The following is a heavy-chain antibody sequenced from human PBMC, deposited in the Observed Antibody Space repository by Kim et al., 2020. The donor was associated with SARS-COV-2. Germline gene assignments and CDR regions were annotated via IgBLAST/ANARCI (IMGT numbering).Heavy chain of an antibody. CDR3: ARGWGCAGSSCFAVRLDV. CDR2: VSPYTGNT. D-gene: IGHD2-2*01. J-gene: IGHJ6*02. Sequence: ASVKVSCKASGYVLSSYAINWVRQAPGQGLEWMGWVSPYTGNTNLAQKFQGRLILTTDTSTSTGYLELESLTSDDTAIYYCARGWGCAGSSCFAVRLDVWGQGTTVTVSS. CDR1: GYVLSSYA. V-gene: IGHV1-18*01.